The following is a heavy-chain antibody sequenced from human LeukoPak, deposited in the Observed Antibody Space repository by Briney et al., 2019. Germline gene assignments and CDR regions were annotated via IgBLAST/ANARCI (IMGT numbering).Heavy chain of an antibody. V-gene: IGHV1-69*01. Sequence: TVRVFCEAWGRTFSSYAISWVRQAPGKGLEWMGGIISIFGTANYAQKFQVRVAVTAHEHTSTAYMELSSLRSEDTPEYYCAGEVCISMVRGVIPPAEYFQYWGQGTLVTVSS. D-gene: IGHD3-10*01. CDR1: GRTFSSYA. J-gene: IGHJ1*01. CDR2: IISIFGTA. CDR3: AGEVCISMVRGVIPPAEYFQY.